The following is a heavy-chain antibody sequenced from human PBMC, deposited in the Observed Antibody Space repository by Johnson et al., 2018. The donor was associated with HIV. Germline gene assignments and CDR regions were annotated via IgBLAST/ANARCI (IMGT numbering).Heavy chain of an antibody. V-gene: IGHV3-9*01. CDR1: GITFSDYY. CDR2: ISWNSGSI. D-gene: IGHD6-19*01. CDR3: AKEASSGPDAFDI. J-gene: IGHJ3*02. Sequence: VQLVESGGGLVKPGGSLRLSCAASGITFSDYYMSWIRQAPGKGLECVSGISWNSGSIGYADSVKGRFTISRDNAKNSLYLQMNSLRAEDTALYYCAKEASSGPDAFDIWGQGTMVTVSS.